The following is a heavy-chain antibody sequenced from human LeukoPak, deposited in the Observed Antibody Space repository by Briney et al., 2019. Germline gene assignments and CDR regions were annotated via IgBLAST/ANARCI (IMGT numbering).Heavy chain of an antibody. V-gene: IGHV4-59*08. CDR3: ARHAPYGWTYYFDY. CDR2: IYYSGST. D-gene: IGHD3-10*01. CDR1: GGSISSYY. J-gene: IGHJ4*02. Sequence: PSETLSLTCTVSGGSISSYYWSWIRQPPGKGLEWIGHIYYSGSTNYNPSLKSRVTISVDTSKNQFSLKLSSVTAADTAVYYCARHAPYGWTYYFDYWGQGTLVTVSS.